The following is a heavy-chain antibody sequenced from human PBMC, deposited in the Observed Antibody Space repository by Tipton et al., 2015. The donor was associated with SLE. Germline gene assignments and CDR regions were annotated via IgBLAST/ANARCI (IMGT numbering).Heavy chain of an antibody. CDR2: IYSAGTT. J-gene: IGHJ4*02. CDR3: AKDAPEETDS. Sequence: SLRLSCAASGFIVSNSYMSWVRQAPGKGLEWVSSIYSAGTTDYADSVKGRFTISRDNSKNTLYLQMSSLRPEDTAVYYCAKDAPEETDSWGQGTLVTVSS. CDR1: GFIVSNSY. V-gene: IGHV3-53*05.